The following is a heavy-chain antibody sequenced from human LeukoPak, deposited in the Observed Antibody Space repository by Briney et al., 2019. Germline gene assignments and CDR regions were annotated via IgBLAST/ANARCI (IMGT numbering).Heavy chain of an antibody. Sequence: PGGSLRLSCAASGFTFDDYAMHWVRQAPGKGLEWVSGISWNSGSIGYADSVKGRFTISRDNSKNTLYLQMNSLRAEDTAVYYCAKARRVIRDWFDRWGQGTLVTVSS. CDR3: AKARRVIRDWFDR. V-gene: IGHV3-9*01. CDR1: GFTFDDYA. J-gene: IGHJ5*02. CDR2: ISWNSGSI. D-gene: IGHD3-16*02.